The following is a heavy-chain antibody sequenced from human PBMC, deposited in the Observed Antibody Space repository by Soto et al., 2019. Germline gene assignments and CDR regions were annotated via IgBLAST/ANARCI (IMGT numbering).Heavy chain of an antibody. D-gene: IGHD1-26*01. J-gene: IGHJ4*02. V-gene: IGHV1-2*02. CDR2: INPSNEIT. CDR3: MRGGWGGSPVEY. Sequence: ASVKVSCKTSGYTFSAYYVHWARRAPGRGFQWLGWINPSNEITTFSEFFQGRITMTRDTSTNTVHMELNMLTSDDTAVYYCMRGGWGGSPVEYWGKGTQGTDSX. CDR1: GYTFSAYY.